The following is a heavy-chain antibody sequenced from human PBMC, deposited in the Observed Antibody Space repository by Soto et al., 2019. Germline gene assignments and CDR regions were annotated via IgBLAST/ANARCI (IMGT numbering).Heavy chain of an antibody. D-gene: IGHD1-1*01. J-gene: IGHJ3*02. CDR3: AKATATGGGAFDI. V-gene: IGHV3-23*01. CDR2: ILVDGRT. Sequence: GGSLRLSCAASGFICSSYDMSWVRQAPGKGLEWVSTILVDGRTFYVDSVKGRLTISRDNSKNTVYLQMNSLTAGDTAQYYCAKATATGGGAFDICGQGTMVTVSS. CDR1: GFICSSYD.